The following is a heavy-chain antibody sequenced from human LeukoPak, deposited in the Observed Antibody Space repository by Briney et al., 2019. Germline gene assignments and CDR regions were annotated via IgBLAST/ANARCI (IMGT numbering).Heavy chain of an antibody. D-gene: IGHD6-6*01. V-gene: IGHV4-31*03. J-gene: IGHJ4*02. Sequence: SETLSLTCTVSGGSISSGGYYWSWIRQHPGKGLEWIGYIYYSGSTYYNPSLKSRVTISVDTSKNQFSLKLSPVTAADTAVYYCARVIAARAFDYWGQGTLVTVSS. CDR3: ARVIAARAFDY. CDR2: IYYSGST. CDR1: GGSISSGGYY.